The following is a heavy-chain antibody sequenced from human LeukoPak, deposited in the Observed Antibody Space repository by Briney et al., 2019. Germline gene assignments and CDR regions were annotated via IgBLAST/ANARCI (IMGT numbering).Heavy chain of an antibody. CDR3: AKARGNYFTHLDY. J-gene: IGHJ4*02. Sequence: GGSLRLSCAASGFTFTNYAMSWVRQAPGKGLEWVSTVTGSGDSTFYAVSVKGRFTISRGNSKNTLFLQMNSLRAEDTAVYYCAKARGNYFTHLDYWGQETLVTVSS. CDR1: GFTFTNYA. V-gene: IGHV3-23*01. CDR2: VTGSGDST. D-gene: IGHD2/OR15-2a*01.